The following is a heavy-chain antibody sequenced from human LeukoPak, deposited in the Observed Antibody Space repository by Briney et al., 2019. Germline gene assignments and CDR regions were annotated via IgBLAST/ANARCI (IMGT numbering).Heavy chain of an antibody. CDR3: ARLQGRGDNYLDY. Sequence: SETLSLTCTVSGGSISNYYWSWIRQPPGKRLEWIGYVSYSGSSSSNPPLESRVTISVDMSKNQFSLTLSSVTASDTAVYYCARLQGRGDNYLDYWGQGTLVTVSS. D-gene: IGHD7-27*01. CDR2: VSYSGSS. J-gene: IGHJ4*02. CDR1: GGSISNYY. V-gene: IGHV4-59*08.